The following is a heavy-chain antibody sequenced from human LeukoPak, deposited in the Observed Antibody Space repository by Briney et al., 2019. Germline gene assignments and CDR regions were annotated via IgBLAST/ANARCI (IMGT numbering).Heavy chain of an antibody. V-gene: IGHV1-18*01. J-gene: IGHJ5*02. D-gene: IGHD2-2*01. CDR3: ARSRYQLLYNWFDP. CDR1: GGTFSSYA. Sequence: ASVKVSCKASGGTFSSYAISWVRQAPGQGLEWMGWISAYNGNTNYAQKLQGRVTMTTDTSTSTAYTELRSLRSDDTAVYYCARSRYQLLYNWFDPWGQGTLVTVSS. CDR2: ISAYNGNT.